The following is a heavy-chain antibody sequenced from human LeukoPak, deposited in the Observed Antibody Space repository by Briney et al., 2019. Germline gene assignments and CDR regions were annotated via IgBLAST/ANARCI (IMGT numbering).Heavy chain of an antibody. CDR1: GGSFSGYY. CDR2: ISHRGST. CDR3: ARGREGPRSRD. V-gene: IGHV4-34*01. D-gene: IGHD3-10*01. J-gene: IGHJ4*02. Sequence: SETLSLTYAVYGGSFSGYYWSWIRQPPGKGLEWIGEISHRGSTYYNLSLKSRVTISVDTSKNQFSLKLTSVTAADAAVYYCARGREGPRSRDWGQGTLVTVSS.